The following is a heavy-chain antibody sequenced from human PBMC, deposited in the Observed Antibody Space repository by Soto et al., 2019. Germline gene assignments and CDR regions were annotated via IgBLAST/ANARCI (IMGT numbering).Heavy chain of an antibody. V-gene: IGHV4-59*12. J-gene: IGHJ6*02. Sequence: PSETLSLTCTVSGGSISSYYWSWIRQPPGKGLEWIGEINHSGSTNYNPSLKSRVTISVDTSKNQFSLKLSSVTAADTAVYYCASRMAARRYYYYGMDVWGQGTTVTVSS. CDR3: ASRMAARRYYYYGMDV. CDR1: GGSISSYY. CDR2: INHSGST. D-gene: IGHD6-6*01.